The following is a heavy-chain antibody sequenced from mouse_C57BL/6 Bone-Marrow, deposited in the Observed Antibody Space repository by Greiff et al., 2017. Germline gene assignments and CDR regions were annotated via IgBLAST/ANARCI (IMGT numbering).Heavy chain of an antibody. J-gene: IGHJ1*03. V-gene: IGHV5-9*01. D-gene: IGHD1-1*01. CDR2: ISGGGGNT. CDR3: ARQGYGSSYRWYFDV. CDR1: GFTFSSYT. Sequence: DVHLVESGGGLVKPGGSLKLSCAASGFTFSSYTMSWVRQTPEKRLEWVATISGGGGNTYYPDSVKGRFTISRDNAKNTLYLQMSSLRSEDTALYYCARQGYGSSYRWYFDVWGTGTTVTVSS.